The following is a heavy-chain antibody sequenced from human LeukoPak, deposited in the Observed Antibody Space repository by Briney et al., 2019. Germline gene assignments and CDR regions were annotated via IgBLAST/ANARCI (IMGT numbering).Heavy chain of an antibody. Sequence: GASVKVSFKASGYTFTDYSIHWVRQAPGQGLEWMGWIKPGSGATSYAQKFQGRVTLTRDTSISTGYMDLSRLTSDDTAVYYCARDSGSRGKGYWGQGTLVTVSS. CDR2: IKPGSGAT. V-gene: IGHV1-2*02. CDR1: GYTFTDYS. D-gene: IGHD6-19*01. CDR3: ARDSGSRGKGY. J-gene: IGHJ4*02.